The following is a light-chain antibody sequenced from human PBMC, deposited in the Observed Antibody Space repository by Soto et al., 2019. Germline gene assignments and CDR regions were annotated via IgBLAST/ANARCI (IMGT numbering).Light chain of an antibody. CDR3: QQRSNWPWT. J-gene: IGKJ1*01. CDR1: QSVSNNY. Sequence: EIVLTQYPGTLSLSPGERATLSCRASQSVSNNYLAWYQQKPGQAPRLLIYDASNRATGIPARLSGSGSGTDFTLTISSLEPEDFAVYYCQQRSNWPWTFGQGTKVDIK. CDR2: DAS. V-gene: IGKV3-11*01.